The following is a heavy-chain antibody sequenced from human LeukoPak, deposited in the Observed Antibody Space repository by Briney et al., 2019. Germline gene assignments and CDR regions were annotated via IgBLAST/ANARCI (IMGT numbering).Heavy chain of an antibody. CDR1: GFTFSTYA. CDR3: AKALEQETVIALDS. CDR2: ISGSGGST. Sequence: ESGGSLRLSCAASGFTFSTYAMSWVRQAPGKGLEGVSAISGSGGSTYYADSVKGRFTISRDNSKNTLYLQMNSLRAEDTSIYFCAKALEQETVIALDSWGQGTLVTVSS. V-gene: IGHV3-23*01. J-gene: IGHJ4*02. D-gene: IGHD6-13*01.